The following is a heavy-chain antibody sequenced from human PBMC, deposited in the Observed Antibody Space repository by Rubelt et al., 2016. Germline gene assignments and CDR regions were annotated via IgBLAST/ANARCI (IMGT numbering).Heavy chain of an antibody. CDR2: IRYDGSNK. J-gene: IGHJ6*02. D-gene: IGHD3-16*01. V-gene: IGHV3-30*02. CDR1: GFTFSSYW. CDR3: AKDLGGFGGMDV. Sequence: VQLVESGGGLVQPGGSLRLSCAASGFTFSSYWMSWVRQAPGKGLEWVAFIRYDGSNKFYADSVKGRFTISRDNSKNTLYLQMNSLRAEDTAVYYCAKDLGGFGGMDVWGQGTTVTVSS.